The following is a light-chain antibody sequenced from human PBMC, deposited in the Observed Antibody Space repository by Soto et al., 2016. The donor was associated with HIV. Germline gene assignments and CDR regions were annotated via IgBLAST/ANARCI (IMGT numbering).Light chain of an antibody. V-gene: IGLV3-21*02. Sequence: SYELTQPPSVSVAPGQTARISCGGDNIGSKNVHWYQQRPGQAPVLVVYDDSERPSGIPERFSGSNSGNTATLAINRVEAGDEADYYCQVWDTSTNHYVFGAGTMLIVL. CDR3: QVWDTSTNHYV. CDR1: NIGSKN. CDR2: DDS. J-gene: IGLJ1*01.